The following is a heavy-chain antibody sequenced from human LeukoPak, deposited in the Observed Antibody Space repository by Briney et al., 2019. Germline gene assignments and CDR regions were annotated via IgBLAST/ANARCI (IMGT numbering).Heavy chain of an antibody. J-gene: IGHJ4*02. CDR3: ARVGRLQYGDYVTFDY. V-gene: IGHV3-11*01. CDR1: GFTFTDYY. CDR2: ISVSGTTM. Sequence: GGSLRLSCATSGFTFTDYYMCWIRQAPGKGLEWVSYISVSGTTMYYADSVKGRFTLSRDNAKNSLYLQMNSLRAEDTAVYYCARVGRLQYGDYVTFDYWGQGALVTVSS. D-gene: IGHD4-17*01.